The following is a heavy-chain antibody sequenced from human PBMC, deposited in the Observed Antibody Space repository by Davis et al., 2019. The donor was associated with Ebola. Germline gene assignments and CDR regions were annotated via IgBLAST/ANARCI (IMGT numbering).Heavy chain of an antibody. CDR3: ATLRRTITGMDNGFDI. CDR2: IFTGDSDT. Sequence: GESLKISCQDSGNSFSSHWIGWVSQMPGKGLEWMGIIFTGDSDTRYRPSFRGQVTISADKSFKTAFLQWSSLKASDTARYYCATLRRTITGMDNGFDIWGQGTMVTVSS. V-gene: IGHV5-51*01. CDR1: GNSFSSHW. D-gene: IGHD1-20*01. J-gene: IGHJ3*02.